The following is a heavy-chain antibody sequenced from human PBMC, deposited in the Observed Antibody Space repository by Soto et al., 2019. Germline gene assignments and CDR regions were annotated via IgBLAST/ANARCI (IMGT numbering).Heavy chain of an antibody. V-gene: IGHV1-2*02. D-gene: IGHD3-10*01. CDR2: INPNSGGT. CDR1: GYTFTGYY. J-gene: IGHJ5*02. Sequence: GASVKVSCKASGYTFTGYYMHWVRQAPGQGLEWMGWINPNSGGTNYAQKFQGRVTMTRDTSISTAYMELSRLRSDDTAVYYCARKMSLHPSGGNWFDPWGQGTLVTVSS. CDR3: ARKMSLHPSGGNWFDP.